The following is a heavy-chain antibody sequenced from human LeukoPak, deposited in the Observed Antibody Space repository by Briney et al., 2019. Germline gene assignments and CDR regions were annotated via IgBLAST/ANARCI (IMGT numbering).Heavy chain of an antibody. Sequence: ASVKLSCKPSGSTFTSYGISRVREAPGHGLEWMRWISAYNGNTNYAQKLQGGVTMTTDTSTSTACMELRSLRSDDTAVYYCAREGYCNSTSCNKPFDYWGQGTLVTVSS. J-gene: IGHJ4*02. D-gene: IGHD2-2*01. CDR1: GSTFTSYG. CDR2: ISAYNGNT. V-gene: IGHV1-18*01. CDR3: AREGYCNSTSCNKPFDY.